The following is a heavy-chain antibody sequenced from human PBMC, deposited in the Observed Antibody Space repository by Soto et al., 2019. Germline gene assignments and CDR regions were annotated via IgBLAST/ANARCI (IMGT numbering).Heavy chain of an antibody. Sequence: GGSLRLSCAASGFTFSKYAMHWVRQARGTGLEWVAVISNDGSNPYYADSVKGRFTISRDNSKNTLYLQMNSLREEDTAVYYCARTGYDRSGYFVEYYFDYWGQGPLVTVSS. CDR1: GFTFSKYA. CDR2: ISNDGSNP. D-gene: IGHD3-22*01. V-gene: IGHV3-30-3*01. CDR3: ARTGYDRSGYFVEYYFDY. J-gene: IGHJ4*02.